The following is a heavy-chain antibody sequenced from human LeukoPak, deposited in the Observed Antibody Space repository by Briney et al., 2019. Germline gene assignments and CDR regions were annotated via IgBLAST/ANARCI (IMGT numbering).Heavy chain of an antibody. Sequence: PGGSLRLSCAASGFTFSSYWMSWVRQTPGKGLEWVANIKQDGSEKYYVDSVKGRFTISRDNAKNSLYLQMNSLRAEDTAVYYCAREKVRGYSYGPRAFDYWGQRTLVTVSS. CDR2: IKQDGSEK. V-gene: IGHV3-7*03. J-gene: IGHJ4*02. CDR1: GFTFSSYW. D-gene: IGHD5-18*01. CDR3: AREKVRGYSYGPRAFDY.